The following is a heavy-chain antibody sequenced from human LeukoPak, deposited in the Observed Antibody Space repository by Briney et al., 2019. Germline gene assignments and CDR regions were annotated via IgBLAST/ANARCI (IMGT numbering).Heavy chain of an antibody. CDR3: ARDLGDIAVAGTWFDY. Sequence: ASVKVSCKASGYTFTSYDINWVRQATGQGLEWMGWMNPNSGNTGYAQKFQGRVTMTRNTSISTAYMELRSLRSDDTAVYYCARDLGDIAVAGTWFDYWGQGTLVTVSS. V-gene: IGHV1-8*01. CDR2: MNPNSGNT. D-gene: IGHD6-19*01. J-gene: IGHJ4*02. CDR1: GYTFTSYD.